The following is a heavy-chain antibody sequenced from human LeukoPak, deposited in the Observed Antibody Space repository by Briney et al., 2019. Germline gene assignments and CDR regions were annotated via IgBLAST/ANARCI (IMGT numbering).Heavy chain of an antibody. V-gene: IGHV3-23*01. CDR3: AKGASMTTVTTPDY. CDR1: GFTFSSYA. D-gene: IGHD4-17*01. Sequence: GGSLRLSCAASGFTFSSYAMTWVRQAPGKGLEWVSGISSGGSGTYYADSVKGRFTISRDNSKNTLYLQMNSLRAEDTAVYYCAKGASMTTVTTPDYWGQGTLVTVSS. J-gene: IGHJ4*02. CDR2: ISSGGSGT.